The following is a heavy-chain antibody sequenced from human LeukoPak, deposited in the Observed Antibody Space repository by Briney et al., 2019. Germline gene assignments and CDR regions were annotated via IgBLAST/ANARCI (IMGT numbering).Heavy chain of an antibody. Sequence: SETLSLTCVVSGGSISSGGYSWSWIRHPPGKGLEWIGYIYHSGSTHYNPSLKSRVTISVHRSKNQFSLTLSSVTAADTAEYYCARGSGYDYFDYWGQGTLVTVSS. J-gene: IGHJ4*02. CDR2: IYHSGST. V-gene: IGHV4-30-2*01. CDR3: ARGSGYDYFDY. D-gene: IGHD5-12*01. CDR1: GGSISSGGYS.